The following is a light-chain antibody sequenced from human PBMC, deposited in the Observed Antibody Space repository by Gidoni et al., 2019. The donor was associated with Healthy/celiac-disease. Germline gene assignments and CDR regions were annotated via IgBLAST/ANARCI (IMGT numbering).Light chain of an antibody. CDR3: QQLNSYPRYT. CDR1: QCISSY. V-gene: IGKV1-9*01. J-gene: IGKJ2*01. CDR2: AAS. Sequence: DIQLTQSPSFLSASVVDRVTITCRASQCISSYLAWYQQKPGKAPKLLIYAASTLQSGVPSRFSGSGSGTEFTITISSLQPEDCATYYCQQLNSYPRYTFXQXTKLEIK.